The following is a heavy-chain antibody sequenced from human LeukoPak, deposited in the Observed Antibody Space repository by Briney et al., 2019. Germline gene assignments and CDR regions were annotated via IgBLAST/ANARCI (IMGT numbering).Heavy chain of an antibody. D-gene: IGHD6-13*01. CDR3: ARDRWFSSSWYGRTIDY. J-gene: IGHJ4*02. V-gene: IGHV4-34*01. CDR2: INHSGGT. Sequence: SETLSLTCAVYGGSFSGYYWSWIRQPPGKGLEWIGEINHSGGTNYNPSLKSRVTISVDTSKNQSSLKLSSVTAADTAVYYCARDRWFSSSWYGRTIDYWGQGTLVTVSS. CDR1: GGSFSGYY.